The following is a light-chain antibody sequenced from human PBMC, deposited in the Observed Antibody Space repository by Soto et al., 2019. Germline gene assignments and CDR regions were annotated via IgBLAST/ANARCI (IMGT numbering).Light chain of an antibody. Sequence: DIQLTQSPSFLSASVGDRVTITCRASQGIGSYLAWYQQKPGKAPKLLIYAASTLQSGVPSRFSGSGSGTEFTLTICSLQPEDFASYYCQQVNAYPWTFGQGTKVEIE. CDR2: AAS. V-gene: IGKV1-9*01. J-gene: IGKJ1*01. CDR3: QQVNAYPWT. CDR1: QGIGSY.